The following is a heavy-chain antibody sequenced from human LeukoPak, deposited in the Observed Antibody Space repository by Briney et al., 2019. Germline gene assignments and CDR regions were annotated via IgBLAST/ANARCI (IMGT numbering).Heavy chain of an antibody. J-gene: IGHJ6*02. CDR2: IYYSGST. Sequence: SETLSLTCTVSGGSISSYYWSWIRQPPGKGLEWIGYIYYSGSTNYNPSLKSRVTISVDTSKNQFSLKLSSVTAADTAVYYCAGGAYDFWSGYLVSGTYGMDVWGQGTTVTVSS. CDR3: AGGAYDFWSGYLVSGTYGMDV. V-gene: IGHV4-59*12. D-gene: IGHD3-3*01. CDR1: GGSISSYY.